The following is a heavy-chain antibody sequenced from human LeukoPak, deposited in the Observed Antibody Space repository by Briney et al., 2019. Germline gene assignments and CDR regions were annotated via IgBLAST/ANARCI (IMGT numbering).Heavy chain of an antibody. D-gene: IGHD5-24*01. CDR2: ISSSGSTI. CDR1: RFTFSSHA. V-gene: IGHV3-48*04. J-gene: IGHJ4*02. CDR3: ARESPPTNALGY. Sequence: PGGSLRLSCAASRFTFSSHAMNWVRQAPGKGLEWVSYISSSGSTIYYADSVKGRFTISRDNAKNSLYLQMNSLRAEDTAVYYCARESPPTNALGYWGQGTLVTVSS.